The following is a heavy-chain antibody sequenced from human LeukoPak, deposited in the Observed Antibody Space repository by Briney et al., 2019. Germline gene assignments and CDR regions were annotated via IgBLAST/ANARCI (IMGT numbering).Heavy chain of an antibody. D-gene: IGHD4-11*01. Sequence: GGSLRLSCAASGFTFSSYAMHWVRQAPGKGLEWVAVISYDGSNKYYADSVKGRFTISRDNSENTLYLQMNSLRAEDTAVYYCARPHTVSNYYYYYGMDVWGQGTTVTVSS. J-gene: IGHJ6*02. V-gene: IGHV3-30-3*01. CDR3: ARPHTVSNYYYYYGMDV. CDR2: ISYDGSNK. CDR1: GFTFSSYA.